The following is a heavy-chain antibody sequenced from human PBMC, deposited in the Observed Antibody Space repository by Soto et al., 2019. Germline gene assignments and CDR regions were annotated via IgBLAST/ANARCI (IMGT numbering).Heavy chain of an antibody. D-gene: IGHD2-2*01. CDR1: GSTFSSYA. V-gene: IGHV1-69*13. CDR2: IIPIFGTA. CDR3: AREWRGYCSSTSCQTGFDP. Sequence: ASVKVSCKASGSTFSSYAISWVRQAPGQGLEWMGGIIPIFGTANYAQKFQGRVTITADESTSTAYMELSSLRSEDTAVYYCAREWRGYCSSTSCQTGFDPWGQGTLVTVSS. J-gene: IGHJ5*02.